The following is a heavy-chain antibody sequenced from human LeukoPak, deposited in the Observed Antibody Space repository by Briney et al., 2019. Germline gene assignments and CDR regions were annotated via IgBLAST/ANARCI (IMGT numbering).Heavy chain of an antibody. CDR3: ARDEPGRSWYN. Sequence: GGSLRLSCAASGFTFSDYHMSWVRQAPGKGLELVSAIVGSSTHYADSVKGRFTISRDNSKNTLYLHMNSLRAEDTAVYYCARDEPGRSWYNWGQGTLVTVSS. J-gene: IGHJ4*02. CDR1: GFTFSDYH. D-gene: IGHD6-13*01. CDR2: IVGSST. V-gene: IGHV3-23*01.